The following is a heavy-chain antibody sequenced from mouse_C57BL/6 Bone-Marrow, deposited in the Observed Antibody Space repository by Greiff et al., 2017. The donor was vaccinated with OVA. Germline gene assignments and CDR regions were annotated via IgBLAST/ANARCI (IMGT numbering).Heavy chain of an antibody. V-gene: IGHV1-64*01. CDR3: AKEIYYYGSSYVVFAY. Sequence: QVQLKQPGAELVKPGASVKLSCTASGYTFTSYWMHWVKQRPGQGLEWIGMIHPNSGSTNYNEKFKSKATLTVDNSSSTAYMQLSSLTSEDSAVYYCAKEIYYYGSSYVVFAYGGQGTLVTVSA. CDR1: GYTFTSYW. D-gene: IGHD1-1*01. J-gene: IGHJ3*01. CDR2: IHPNSGST.